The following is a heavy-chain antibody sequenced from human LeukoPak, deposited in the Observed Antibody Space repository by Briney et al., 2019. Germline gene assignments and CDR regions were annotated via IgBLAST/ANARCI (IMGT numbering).Heavy chain of an antibody. V-gene: IGHV4-39*01. Sequence: SETLSLTCTVSGGSVSSTEFSWGWIRQPPGKGLQWVGNLYYSGSTSYHPSLNSRVTMSVDTSKNQFSLKMTSVTAADTAVYYCARLSKGRYFDYNFDYWGQGSLVTVSS. CDR1: GGSVSSTEFS. CDR2: LYYSGST. CDR3: ARLSKGRYFDYNFDY. J-gene: IGHJ4*02. D-gene: IGHD3-9*01.